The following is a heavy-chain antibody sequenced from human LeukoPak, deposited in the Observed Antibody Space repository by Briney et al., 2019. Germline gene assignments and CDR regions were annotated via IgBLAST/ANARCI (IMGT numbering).Heavy chain of an antibody. D-gene: IGHD2-2*01. Sequence: ASVKVSCKASGYTFTGYYMHWVRQAPGQGLEWMGWINPNSGGTNYAQKFQGRVTMTRDTSISTAYMELSRLRSDDTAVYYCARCSSTLRTDLDYWGQGTLVTVSS. V-gene: IGHV1-2*02. J-gene: IGHJ4*02. CDR2: INPNSGGT. CDR3: ARCSSTLRTDLDY. CDR1: GYTFTGYY.